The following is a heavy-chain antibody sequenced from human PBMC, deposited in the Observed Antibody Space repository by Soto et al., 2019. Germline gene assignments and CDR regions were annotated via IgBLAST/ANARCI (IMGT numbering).Heavy chain of an antibody. D-gene: IGHD2-8*02. CDR1: GGSISGNYIC. J-gene: IGHJ5*02. CDR3: ARDSLTGNWFDP. CDR2: IYHSGGT. Sequence: PSETLSLTCTVSGGSISGNYICWGWIRQPPGKGLEWIGYIYHSGGTLYNPSLKSRVTISVDKSRNQFSLTLTSVTAADTAVYYCARDSLTGNWFDPWGQGTLVTVSS. V-gene: IGHV4-39*07.